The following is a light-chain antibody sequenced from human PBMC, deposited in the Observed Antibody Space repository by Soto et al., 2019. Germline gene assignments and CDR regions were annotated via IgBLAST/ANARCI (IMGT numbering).Light chain of an antibody. Sequence: QSALTQPASVSGSPGQSIAISCTGTRSDVGAYNYVSWYQQHPGKAPKLMISEVTNRPSGVSDRFSGSKSGNTASLTISGLQAEDEADYYCSSFTSTFTFDFGTGTKVTV. CDR3: SSFTSTFTFD. V-gene: IGLV2-14*01. CDR1: RSDVGAYNY. J-gene: IGLJ1*01. CDR2: EVT.